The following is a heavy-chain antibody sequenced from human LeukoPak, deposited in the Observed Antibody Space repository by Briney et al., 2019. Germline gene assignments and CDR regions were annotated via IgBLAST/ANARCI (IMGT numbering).Heavy chain of an antibody. V-gene: IGHV3-53*01. CDR3: ATRRFGTQDIVVVPAASNWFDP. J-gene: IGHJ5*02. D-gene: IGHD2-2*01. CDR2: IYADGGGGGT. Sequence: GGSLRLSCAVSGVTVSTNYMGWVRQAPGKGLEWVSVIYADGGGGGTYYADSVKGRFTISRDNSKNTLYLQMNSLRAEDTAVYYCATRRFGTQDIVVVPAASNWFDPWGQGTLVTVSS. CDR1: GVTVSTNY.